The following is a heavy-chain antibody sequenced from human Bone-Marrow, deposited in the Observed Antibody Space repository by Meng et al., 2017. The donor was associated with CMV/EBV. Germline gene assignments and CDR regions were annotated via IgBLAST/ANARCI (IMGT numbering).Heavy chain of an antibody. CDR3: ARETGAAGLLDP. D-gene: IGHD4-11*01. J-gene: IGHJ5*02. CDR1: GGTFSSYA. V-gene: IGHV1-69*05. CDR2: IIPIFGTA. Sequence: SVKVSCKASGGTFSSYAISWVRQAPGQGLEWMGGIIPIFGTANYEQKFQGRVTITTDESTSTAYMELSSLRSEDTAVYYCARETGAAGLLDPWGQGTLVTVSS.